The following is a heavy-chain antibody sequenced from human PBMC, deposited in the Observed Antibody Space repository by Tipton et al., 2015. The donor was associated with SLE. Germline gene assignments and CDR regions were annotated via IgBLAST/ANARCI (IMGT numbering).Heavy chain of an antibody. CDR3: ARGGSYRYPLDY. J-gene: IGHJ4*02. V-gene: IGHV1-69*09. CDR1: GGTFSSYA. Sequence: QLVQSGAEVKKPGSSVKVSCKASGGTFSSYAISWVRQAPGQGLEWMGRIIPILGIANYAQKFQGRVTITADKSTSTAYMELSSLRSEDTAVYYCARGGSYRYPLDYWGQGTLVTVSS. CDR2: IIPILGIA. D-gene: IGHD3-16*02.